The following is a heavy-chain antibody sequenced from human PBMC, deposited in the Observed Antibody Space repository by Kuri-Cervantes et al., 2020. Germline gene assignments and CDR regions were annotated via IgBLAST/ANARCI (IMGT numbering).Heavy chain of an antibody. J-gene: IGHJ4*02. CDR3: ARDPGYSYELGDY. V-gene: IGHV3-21*04. Sequence: ETLSLTCALSGFAFSSYSMNWVRQSPWKGLEWVSYISSSSSYIYYADSEKDRFNISRDNAKNSLYLQMNSLRAEDTAVYYCARDPGYSYELGDYWGQGTLVTVSS. CDR1: GFAFSSYS. D-gene: IGHD5-18*01. CDR2: ISSSSSYI.